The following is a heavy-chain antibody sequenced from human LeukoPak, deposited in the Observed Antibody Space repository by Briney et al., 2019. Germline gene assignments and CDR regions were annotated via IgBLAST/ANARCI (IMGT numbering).Heavy chain of an antibody. CDR3: AKSDIAAAGTGAFDI. CDR2: ISASGGST. J-gene: IGHJ3*02. V-gene: IGHV3-23*01. D-gene: IGHD6-13*01. Sequence: PGGSLRLSCAASGFTFSSYDMNWVRQAPGKGLEWVSGISASGGSTDYADSVKGRFTISRDNSKNTLYLQMNSLRAEDTAVHYCAKSDIAAAGTGAFDIWGQGTMVTVSS. CDR1: GFTFSSYD.